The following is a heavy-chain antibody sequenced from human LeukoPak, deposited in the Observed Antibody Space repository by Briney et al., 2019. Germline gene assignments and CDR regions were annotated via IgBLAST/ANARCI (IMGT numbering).Heavy chain of an antibody. CDR1: VFTFSDYY. CDR3: ARSKLGAFDY. J-gene: IGHJ4*02. CDR2: ISSSGSTI. Sequence: GGALRVSCAASVFTFSDYYMSSIRQAPGKGLEWVSYISSSGSTIYYADSVKGRFTISRDNAKTSLYLQMNRLRAEDTAVYYCARSKLGAFDYWGQGTLGTVS. V-gene: IGHV3-11*01. D-gene: IGHD3-16*01.